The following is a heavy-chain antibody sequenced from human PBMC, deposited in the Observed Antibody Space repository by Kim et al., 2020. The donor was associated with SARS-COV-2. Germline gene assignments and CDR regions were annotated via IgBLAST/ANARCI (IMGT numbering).Heavy chain of an antibody. D-gene: IGHD3-10*01. V-gene: IGHV4-31*03. J-gene: IGHJ4*02. CDR3: ARSPPAHEYYYGSGSYLVY. CDR2: IYYSGST. Sequence: SETLSLTCTVSGGSISSGGYYWSWIRQHPGKGLEWIGYIYYSGSTYYNPSLKSRVTISVDTSKNQFSLKLSSVTAADTAVYYCARSPPAHEYYYGSGSYLVYWGQGTLVTVSS. CDR1: GGSISSGGYY.